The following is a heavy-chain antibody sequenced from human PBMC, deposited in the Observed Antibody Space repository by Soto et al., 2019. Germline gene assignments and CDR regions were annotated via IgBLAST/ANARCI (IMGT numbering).Heavy chain of an antibody. Sequence: QVQLQQWGAGLLKPSETLSLTCAVYGGSFSGYYWSWIRQPPGKGLEWMGEINHSGSTNYNPSLQSRVTISVDTSKNQFSLKLSSVTAADTAVYYCARGLGPLNWGLRLRGYYFDYWGQGTLVTVSS. D-gene: IGHD5-12*01. CDR3: ARGLGPLNWGLRLRGYYFDY. J-gene: IGHJ4*02. CDR1: GGSFSGYY. CDR2: INHSGST. V-gene: IGHV4-34*01.